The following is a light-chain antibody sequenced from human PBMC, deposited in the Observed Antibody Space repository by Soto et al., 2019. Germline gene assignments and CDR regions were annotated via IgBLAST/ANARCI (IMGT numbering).Light chain of an antibody. CDR2: KAS. Sequence: DSQMTQYPSTLSASVGDRVTITCRASQSISSWLAWYQQKPGKAPKLLISKASTLQSGVPPRFSGSGSRTEITLIISGLQPDDFAAYYCQQYESYLMTFGGGTKVEIK. CDR3: QQYESYLMT. J-gene: IGKJ4*01. V-gene: IGKV1-5*03. CDR1: QSISSW.